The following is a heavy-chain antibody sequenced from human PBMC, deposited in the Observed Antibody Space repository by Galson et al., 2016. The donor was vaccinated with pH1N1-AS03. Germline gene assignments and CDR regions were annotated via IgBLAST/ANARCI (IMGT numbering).Heavy chain of an antibody. CDR1: GYTFTSYD. J-gene: IGHJ6*02. CDR3: ASRCSSTSCLYYYYGMDV. CDR2: MNPNSGNT. Sequence: SVKVSCKAPGYTFTSYDINWVRQATGQGLEWMGWMNPNSGNTGYAQKFQGGVTMTRNTSISTAYMELSSLRSEDTAVYYCASRCSSTSCLYYYYGMDVWGQGTTVTVSS. V-gene: IGHV1-8*01. D-gene: IGHD2-2*01.